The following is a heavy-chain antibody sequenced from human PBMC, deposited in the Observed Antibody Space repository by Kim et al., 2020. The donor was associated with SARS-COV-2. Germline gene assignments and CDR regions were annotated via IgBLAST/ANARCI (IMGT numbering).Heavy chain of an antibody. Sequence: GGSLRLSCAASGFTFSSRAMRWVRQAPGKGPEWVASFNNGGNAYYADSVKDRFTVSRDITRDTLYHQMNSLRAEDTALYFCAKDHPSSGWRAFDAWGQGTLVTVSS. V-gene: IGHV3-23*01. CDR3: AKDHPSSGWRAFDA. CDR2: FNNGGNA. D-gene: IGHD6-19*01. J-gene: IGHJ4*02. CDR1: GFTFSSRA.